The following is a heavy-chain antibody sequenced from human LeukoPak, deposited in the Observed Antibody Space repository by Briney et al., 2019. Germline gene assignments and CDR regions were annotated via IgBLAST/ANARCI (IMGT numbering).Heavy chain of an antibody. Sequence: PETLSLTCTVSGGSISSSSYYWGWIRQPPGKGLEFIGYIHSDGTTNYDSSLQSRVAISLDTSKIQFSLRLYSVTAADTALYFCARLNFRGGEALHFDSWGQGTLVTVSS. D-gene: IGHD3-16*01. CDR1: GGSISSSSYY. CDR2: IHSDGTT. J-gene: IGHJ4*02. CDR3: ARLNFRGGEALHFDS. V-gene: IGHV4-61*05.